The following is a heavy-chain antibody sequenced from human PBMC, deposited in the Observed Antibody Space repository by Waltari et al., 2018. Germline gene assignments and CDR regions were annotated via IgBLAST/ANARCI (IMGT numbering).Heavy chain of an antibody. CDR3: ASGYCSSTSCYYDWFDP. CDR1: GFTFGSYS. J-gene: IGHJ5*02. V-gene: IGHV3-48*02. Sequence: EVQLVESGGGLVQPGGTLRLSCAASGFTFGSYSMTWVRQAPGKGLEWVSYISSSSSNIYYADSVKGRFTISRDNAKNSLYLQMNSLRDEDTAVYYCASGYCSSTSCYYDWFDPWGQGTLVTVSS. CDR2: ISSSSSNI. D-gene: IGHD2-2*03.